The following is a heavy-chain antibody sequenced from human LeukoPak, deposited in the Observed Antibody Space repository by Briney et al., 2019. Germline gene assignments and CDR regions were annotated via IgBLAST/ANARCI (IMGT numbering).Heavy chain of an antibody. CDR1: GFTFSSSA. CDR3: TRSNTAMVSEAFDI. CDR2: ISYDGSNK. V-gene: IGHV3-30-3*01. D-gene: IGHD5-18*01. J-gene: IGHJ3*02. Sequence: RPGGSLRLSCSASGFTFSSSAMPWARQAPGKGLEWVAAISYDGSNKYYADSVKGRFTISRDNSKNTLYLQMNSLRAEDTAVYYCTRSNTAMVSEAFDIWGQGTMVTVSS.